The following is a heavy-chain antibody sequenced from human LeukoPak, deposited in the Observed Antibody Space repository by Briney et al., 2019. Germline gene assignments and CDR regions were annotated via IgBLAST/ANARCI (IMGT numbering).Heavy chain of an antibody. Sequence: VASVKVSCKASGYTFTGYYMHWVRQGPGQGLEWMGWINPNSGDTNYAQKFQGRVTITADGSTSTAYMELSSLRSEDTAVYYCARGANYDSSGYYYPLRIKYFDYWGQGTLVTVSS. CDR3: ARGANYDSSGYYYPLRIKYFDY. J-gene: IGHJ4*02. V-gene: IGHV1-2*02. CDR1: GYTFTGYY. D-gene: IGHD3-22*01. CDR2: INPNSGDT.